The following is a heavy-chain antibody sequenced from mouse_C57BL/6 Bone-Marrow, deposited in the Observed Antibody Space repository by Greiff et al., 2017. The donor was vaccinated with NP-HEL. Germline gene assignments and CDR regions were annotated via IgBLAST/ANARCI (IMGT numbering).Heavy chain of an antibody. D-gene: IGHD1-1*01. CDR2: IHPNSGST. CDR1: GYTFTSYW. Sequence: QVQLQQPGAELVKPGASVKLSCKASGYTFTSYWMHWVKQRPGQGLEWIGMIHPNSGSTNYNEKFKSKATLTVDKSSSTAYMQLSSRTSEDSAVYYCARDYGSSYGYFDVWGTGTTVTVSS. CDR3: ARDYGSSYGYFDV. V-gene: IGHV1-64*01. J-gene: IGHJ1*03.